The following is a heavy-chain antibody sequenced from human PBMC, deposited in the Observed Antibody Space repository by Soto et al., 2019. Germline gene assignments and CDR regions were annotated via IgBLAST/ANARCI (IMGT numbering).Heavy chain of an antibody. J-gene: IGHJ6*02. CDR3: AKDVEYGSSSYYYYGMDV. D-gene: IGHD6-6*01. V-gene: IGHV3-23*04. CDR1: GFTFSSYA. CDR2: VSGSGDSR. Sequence: EVQLVESGGGLVQPGGSLRLSCAASGFTFSSYAMTWVRQAPGKGLEWVSAVSGSGDSRYYADSVKGRFTISRDNSKNTLYLQMNSLRAEDTAVYYCAKDVEYGSSSYYYYGMDVWGQGTTVTVSS.